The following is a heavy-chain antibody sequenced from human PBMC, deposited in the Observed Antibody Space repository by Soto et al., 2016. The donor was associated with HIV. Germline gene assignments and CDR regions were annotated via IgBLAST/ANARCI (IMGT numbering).Heavy chain of an antibody. V-gene: IGHV3-15*01. Sequence: EVQLVESGGGLVKPGGSPRLSCAASGFTFTNAWMTWVRQAPGKGLEWVGRVKSKTGGGTTDYAAPVKGRFTISRDDSKSTLYLQMYSLKIEDTAVYYCSTTSGWTRGDAFDIWGQGTMVTVSS. J-gene: IGHJ3*02. D-gene: IGHD6-19*01. CDR1: GFTFTNAW. CDR2: VKSKTGGGTT. CDR3: STTSGWTRGDAFDI.